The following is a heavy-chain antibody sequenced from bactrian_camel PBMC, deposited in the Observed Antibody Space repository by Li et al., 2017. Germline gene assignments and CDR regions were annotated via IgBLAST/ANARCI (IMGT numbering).Heavy chain of an antibody. D-gene: IGHD3*01. J-gene: IGHJ4*01. CDR3: AAVGWVIGRRGY. CDR1: GISWSRNL. CDR2: VDSDGTT. V-gene: IGHV3S53*01. Sequence: HVQLVESGGGSVQAGGSLTLSCRASGISWSRNLMGWFRQAPRKEREGVTTVDSDGTTRYADSVKGRFTISQENAKNTLYLQMNSLKPGDTGVYYCAAVGWVIGRRGYWGQGTQVTVS.